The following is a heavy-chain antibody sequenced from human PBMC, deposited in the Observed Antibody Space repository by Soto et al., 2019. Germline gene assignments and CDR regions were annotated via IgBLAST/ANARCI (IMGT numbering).Heavy chain of an antibody. D-gene: IGHD2-2*01. Sequence: EVQLVESGGGLVQPGRSLRLSCAASGFSFDEYAMHWVRQAPGKGLEWVSGVSWNSGTMGYGDSVRGRFAISRDTAKHTLYLQMSSLTTEDTALYYCAKGFCSSTRCLTYSYMDVWGKGTTVTVSS. J-gene: IGHJ6*03. V-gene: IGHV3-9*01. CDR3: AKGFCSSTRCLTYSYMDV. CDR1: GFSFDEYA. CDR2: VSWNSGTM.